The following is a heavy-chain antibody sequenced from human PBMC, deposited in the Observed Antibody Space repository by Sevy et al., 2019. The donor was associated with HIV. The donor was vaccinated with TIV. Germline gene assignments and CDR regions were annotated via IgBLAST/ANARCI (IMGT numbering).Heavy chain of an antibody. Sequence: GGSLRLSCAASGFSFSSYGMHWVRQAPGKGLEWVALIWFDGSNSYYADSVKGRFTISRDSSKNTVYLQMNSLRAEDTAVYYCARDDEFYDYGDYGPTFFPDYWGQGNLVTVSS. CDR3: ARDDEFYDYGDYGPTFFPDY. V-gene: IGHV3-33*01. J-gene: IGHJ4*02. D-gene: IGHD4-17*01. CDR2: IWFDGSNS. CDR1: GFSFSSYG.